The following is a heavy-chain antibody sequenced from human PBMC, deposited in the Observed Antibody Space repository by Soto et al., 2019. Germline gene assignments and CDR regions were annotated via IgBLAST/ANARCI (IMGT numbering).Heavy chain of an antibody. J-gene: IGHJ4*01. D-gene: IGHD3-3*01. CDR2: ISYDSSEI. CDR1: GFTFSNNA. Sequence: QVYLVESGGGAVQSGRPLRLSCVGSGFTFSNNAMHWVRQAPGKGLEWVAFISYDSSEIFYADSVKGRFTISRDNPENTLFLHMNSPRADDTAVYYCAIARVADSSLDHWGQGILVTVSS. CDR3: AIARVADSSLDH. V-gene: IGHV3-30*01.